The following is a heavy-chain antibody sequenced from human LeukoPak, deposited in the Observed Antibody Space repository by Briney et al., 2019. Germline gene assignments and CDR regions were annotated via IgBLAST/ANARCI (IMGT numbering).Heavy chain of an antibody. CDR2: INPNSGGT. V-gene: IGHV1-2*02. CDR3: AVSTSSGSYSDAFDI. J-gene: IGHJ3*02. D-gene: IGHD1-26*01. Sequence: GASVKVSCKASGYTFTGYYMHWVRQAPGQGLEWMGWINPNSGGTNYAQKFQGRVTMTRDTSISTAYMELSRLRSDDTAVYYCAVSTSSGSYSDAFDIWGQGTMVTVSS. CDR1: GYTFTGYY.